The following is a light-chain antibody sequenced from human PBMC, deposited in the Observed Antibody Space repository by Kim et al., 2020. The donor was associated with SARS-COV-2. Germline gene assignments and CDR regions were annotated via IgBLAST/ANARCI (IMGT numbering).Light chain of an antibody. CDR1: KSISGL. Sequence: IPLTQSPSSLSASVGDSVTITCRASKSISGLLHWYQHKPGKAPKLLISTASSLQSGVPSRFSGGGSGTDFTLTINSLQPEDFATYYCQQTYSNLYTFGQGTKLEI. J-gene: IGKJ2*01. CDR3: QQTYSNLYT. CDR2: TAS. V-gene: IGKV1-39*01.